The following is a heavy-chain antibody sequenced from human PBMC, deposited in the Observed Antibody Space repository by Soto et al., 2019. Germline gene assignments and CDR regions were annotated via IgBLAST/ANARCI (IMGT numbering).Heavy chain of an antibody. J-gene: IGHJ3*01. CDR2: IIPMFATA. Sequence: QVQLVQSGAEVKKPGSSVKVSCKASGDSFSNYAISWVRQAPGQGLEWMGGIIPMFATAHYAQKFQGRVTLTADESTTAAYLDLRSRRSEDTAVYYCACLIAYPYDAFRVWGQGTMVTVSS. CDR1: GDSFSNYA. V-gene: IGHV1-69*01. D-gene: IGHD2-21*01. CDR3: ACLIAYPYDAFRV.